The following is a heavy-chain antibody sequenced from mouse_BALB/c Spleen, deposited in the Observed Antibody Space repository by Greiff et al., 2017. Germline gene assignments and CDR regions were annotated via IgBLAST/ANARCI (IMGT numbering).Heavy chain of an antibody. D-gene: IGHD1-1*02. CDR2: ISDGGSYT. Sequence: DVKLVESGGGLVKPGGSLKLSCAASGFTFSDYYMYWVRQTPEKRLEWVATISDGGSYTYYPDSVKGRFTISRDNAKNNLYLQMSSLKSEDTAMYYCARDMEGVASWGQGTTLTVSS. CDR3: ARDMEGVAS. J-gene: IGHJ2*01. CDR1: GFTFSDYY. V-gene: IGHV5-4*02.